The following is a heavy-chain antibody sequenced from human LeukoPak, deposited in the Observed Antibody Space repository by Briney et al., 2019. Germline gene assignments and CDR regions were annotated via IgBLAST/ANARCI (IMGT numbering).Heavy chain of an antibody. V-gene: IGHV3-23*01. CDR1: GFTSGKSS. J-gene: IGHJ4*02. CDR2: MSGSGSAT. CDR3: ARSQEDDTSGYYYSNFDY. Sequence: PGGSLRLSCAASGFTSGKSSMSWVRQAPGKRLEWVSAMSGSGSATYYADSVKSRFTISRDSSRNTLYLQLNSLRAEDTAVYYCARSQEDDTSGYYYSNFDYWGQGTLVSVSS. D-gene: IGHD3-22*01.